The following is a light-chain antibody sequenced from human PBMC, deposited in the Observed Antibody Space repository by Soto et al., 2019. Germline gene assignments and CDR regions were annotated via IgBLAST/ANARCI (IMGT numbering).Light chain of an antibody. Sequence: DIQMTQSPSNLSGSVGDRVTITCRASQTISSWLAWYQQKPGKAPKLLIYKASTLKSGVPSRFSGSGSGTEFTLTIRSLQPDDFATYYCQHYNSYSEAFGQGTKVELK. V-gene: IGKV1-5*03. CDR1: QTISSW. CDR3: QHYNSYSEA. J-gene: IGKJ1*01. CDR2: KAS.